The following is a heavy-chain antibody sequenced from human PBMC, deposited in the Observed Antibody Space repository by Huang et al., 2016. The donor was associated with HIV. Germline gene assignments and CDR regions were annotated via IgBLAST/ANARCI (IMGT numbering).Heavy chain of an antibody. V-gene: IGHV4-39*01. Sequence: QLQLQESGPGLVKPSETLSLTCSVSGGSVSSSSYYWGWIRQPPGKGLEWLGSIYSIGTTYYNPALKSRVTISVETSKNLFSLKLSLVTAADTAVYYCAGQGRIVGIPAAPLRFDPWGQGTLVSVSS. CDR1: GGSVSSSSYY. D-gene: IGHD6-13*01. CDR3: AGQGRIVGIPAAPLRFDP. CDR2: IYSIGTT. J-gene: IGHJ5*02.